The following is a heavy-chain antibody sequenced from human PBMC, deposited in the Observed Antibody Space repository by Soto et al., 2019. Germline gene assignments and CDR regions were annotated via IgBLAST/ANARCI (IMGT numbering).Heavy chain of an antibody. CDR3: VKTSGYYYMSDY. CDR2: ISGNADNT. J-gene: IGHJ4*02. V-gene: IGHV3-23*01. CDR1: GFTFSAHW. D-gene: IGHD3-22*01. Sequence: LRLSCAASGFTFSAHWMHWVRQVPGKGLVWVSTISGNADNTYYADSVKGRFTISRDNSKNTLYLQMNSLRAEDTAVYYCVKTSGYYYMSDYWGQGALVTVSS.